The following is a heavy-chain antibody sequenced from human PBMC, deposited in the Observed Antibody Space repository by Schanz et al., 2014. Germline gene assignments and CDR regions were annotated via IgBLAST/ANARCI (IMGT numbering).Heavy chain of an antibody. J-gene: IGHJ4*02. Sequence: EVQLLESGGGLVQPGRSLRLSCAASGFTFSNYWMTWVRQAPGKGLEWVSYVSRSTPDIYYADSVKGRFTMSRDNAKNSVFLQMNSLRAEDTAVYYCVRDSFFAFDYWGQGTLVTVSS. CDR1: GFTFSNYW. CDR2: VSRSTPDI. CDR3: VRDSFFAFDY. D-gene: IGHD3-3*01. V-gene: IGHV3-48*01.